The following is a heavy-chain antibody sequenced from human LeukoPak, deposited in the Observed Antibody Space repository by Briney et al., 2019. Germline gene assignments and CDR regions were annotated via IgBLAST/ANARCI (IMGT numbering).Heavy chain of an antibody. CDR1: GGSVSSGSYY. CDR3: ARDNKERQLGGY. V-gene: IGHV4-61*01. D-gene: IGHD6-13*01. CDR2: IYYSGST. J-gene: IGHJ4*02. Sequence: SETLSLTCTVSGGSVSSGSYYWSWIRQPPGKGLEWIGYIYYSGSTNYNPPLKSRVTISVDTSKNQFSLKLSSVTAADTAVYYCARDNKERQLGGYWGQGTLVTVSS.